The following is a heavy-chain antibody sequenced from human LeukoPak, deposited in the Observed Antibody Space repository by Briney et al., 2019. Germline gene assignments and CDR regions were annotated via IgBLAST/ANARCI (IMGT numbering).Heavy chain of an antibody. V-gene: IGHV4-34*01. CDR3: ARRTHHFWSGYGDAFDI. CDR1: GGSFSGYY. CDR2: INHSGST. D-gene: IGHD3-3*01. J-gene: IGHJ3*02. Sequence: SETLSLTCAVYGGSFSGYYWSWIRQPPGKGLEWIGEINHSGSTNYNPSLKSRVTISVDTSKNQFSLKLSSVTAADTAVYYCARRTHHFWSGYGDAFDIWGQGTMVTVSS.